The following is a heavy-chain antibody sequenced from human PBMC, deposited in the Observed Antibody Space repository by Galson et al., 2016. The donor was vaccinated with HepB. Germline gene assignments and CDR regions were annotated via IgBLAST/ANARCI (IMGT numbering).Heavy chain of an antibody. CDR3: GRNHGSDFDH. J-gene: IGHJ4*02. CDR2: IHWDDDK. D-gene: IGHD3-10*01. V-gene: IGHV2-5*02. Sequence: PALVKPTQTLTLTCNFSEFSLSTDEMGVGWIRQPPGKALEWLAVIHWDDDKRYSPSLKSRLTITKDTSKNQVVLTMTNMDPVDTATYYCGRNHGSDFDHWGQGILVTVSS. CDR1: EFSLSTDEMG.